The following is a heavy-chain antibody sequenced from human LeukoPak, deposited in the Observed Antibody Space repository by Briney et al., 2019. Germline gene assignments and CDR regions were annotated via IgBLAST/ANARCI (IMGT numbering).Heavy chain of an antibody. CDR1: GFTFSSYA. Sequence: GGSLRLSCAASGFTFSSYAMSWVRQAPGKGLEWVSAISGCGGSTYYADSVKGRFTISRDNSKNTLYLQMNSLRAEDTAVYYCAKDISGWYGSFAFDIWGQGTMVTVSS. CDR2: ISGCGGST. D-gene: IGHD6-19*01. V-gene: IGHV3-23*01. CDR3: AKDISGWYGSFAFDI. J-gene: IGHJ3*02.